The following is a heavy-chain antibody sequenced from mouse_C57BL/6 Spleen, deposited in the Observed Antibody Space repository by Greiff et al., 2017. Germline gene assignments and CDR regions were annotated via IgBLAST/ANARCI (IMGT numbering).Heavy chain of an antibody. CDR3: ARSGTYAMDY. CDR1: GYAFSSYW. D-gene: IGHD4-1*01. V-gene: IGHV1-80*01. J-gene: IGHJ4*01. Sequence: VKLQQSGAELVKPGASVKNSCKASGYAFSSYWMNWVKQRPGKGLEWIGQIYPGDGDTNYNGKFKGKATLTADKSSSTAYMQLSSLTSDDSAFYFCARSGTYAMDYWGQGTSVTVSS. CDR2: IYPGDGDT.